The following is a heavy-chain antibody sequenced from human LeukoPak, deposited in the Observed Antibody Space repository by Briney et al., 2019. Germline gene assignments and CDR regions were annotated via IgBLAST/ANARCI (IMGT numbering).Heavy chain of an antibody. Sequence: SETLSLACTVSRYDINSVYYWGWIRQPPGKGLEWIGSIYHSGSTYYNASLKSRVTISMDTSRNKFSLNLNSVTAADTAVYYCARAGGYYGSGSFLDYWGQGLLVTVSS. CDR3: ARAGGYYGSGSFLDY. J-gene: IGHJ4*02. V-gene: IGHV4-38-2*02. D-gene: IGHD3-10*01. CDR2: IYHSGST. CDR1: RYDINSVYY.